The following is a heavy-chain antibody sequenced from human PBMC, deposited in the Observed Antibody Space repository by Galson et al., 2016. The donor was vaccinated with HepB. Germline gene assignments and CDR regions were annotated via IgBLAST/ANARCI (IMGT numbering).Heavy chain of an antibody. CDR1: GISFSTYW. J-gene: IGHJ4*02. V-gene: IGHV3-7*03. CDR3: ARSRRERDSYGFAY. Sequence: SLRLSCADSGISFSTYWMNCFRLAPGKGLQWVATIHKDGSEKYYVDSLKGRFSISRADANNSVYLEMSSLRAEDTAVYFCARSRRERDSYGFAYWGQGTQVAVSS. CDR2: IHKDGSEK. D-gene: IGHD5-18*01.